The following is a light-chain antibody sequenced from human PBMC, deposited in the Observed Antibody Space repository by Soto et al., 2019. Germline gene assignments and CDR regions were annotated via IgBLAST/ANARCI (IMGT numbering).Light chain of an antibody. Sequence: VMTQSPLSSPVTLGQPASISCRSSQSLVHSDGNTYLSWLHQRPGQPPRLLIYKVSDRFSGVPDRFRGSGAGTDFTLKISRVEDEDVGFYYCMQDTHYSTFGQGTKVEIK. CDR2: KVS. CDR1: QSLVHSDGNTY. CDR3: MQDTHYST. V-gene: IGKV2-24*01. J-gene: IGKJ1*01.